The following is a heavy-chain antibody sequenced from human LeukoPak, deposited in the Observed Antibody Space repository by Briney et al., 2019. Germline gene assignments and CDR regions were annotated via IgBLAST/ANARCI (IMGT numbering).Heavy chain of an antibody. CDR3: ARQYRADYFDY. CDR1: GFNFSRSG. Sequence: PGGSLRLSCVVSGFNFSRSGMHWVRQAPGKGLEWVTYIHYNGDDKYYADSEKGRFTVSRDNSKHTLFVQMDSPRAEDTAVYYCARQYRADYFDYWGQGTLVTVSS. V-gene: IGHV3-30*02. D-gene: IGHD4/OR15-4a*01. J-gene: IGHJ4*02. CDR2: IHYNGDDK.